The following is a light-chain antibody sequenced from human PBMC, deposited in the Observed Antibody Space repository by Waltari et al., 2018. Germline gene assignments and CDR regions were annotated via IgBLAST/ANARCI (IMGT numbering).Light chain of an antibody. Sequence: EIVLTQSPGTLSSSTGERATLPCRASQTVRTTYLAWYQQKPGQAPTLLIYDASSRATDIPDRFSGSGSGTDFSLTISSLEPEDFAVYYCQQYDISPLTFGGGTKVEIK. J-gene: IGKJ4*01. V-gene: IGKV3-20*01. CDR1: QTVRTTY. CDR3: QQYDISPLT. CDR2: DAS.